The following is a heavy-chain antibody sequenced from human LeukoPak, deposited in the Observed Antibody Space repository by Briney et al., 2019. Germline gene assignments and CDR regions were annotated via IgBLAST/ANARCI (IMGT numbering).Heavy chain of an antibody. J-gene: IGHJ5*02. Sequence: GASAKVSCKASGYTFTSYGITWVRQAPGQGLEWMGWISAYNGNTNYAQKLQGRVTMTTDTSTSTAYMELRSLRSDDTAVYYCARGFYYGSGSYSWFDPWGQGTLVTVSS. D-gene: IGHD3-10*01. CDR2: ISAYNGNT. CDR1: GYTFTSYG. V-gene: IGHV1-18*01. CDR3: ARGFYYGSGSYSWFDP.